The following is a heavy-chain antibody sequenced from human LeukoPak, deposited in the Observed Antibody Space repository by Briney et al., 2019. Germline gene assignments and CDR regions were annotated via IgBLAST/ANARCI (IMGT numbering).Heavy chain of an antibody. CDR1: GFTFSSYA. CDR2: ISGSGTNK. D-gene: IGHD4-23*01. CDR3: TKDLRYYYADNHSEMDEHDY. J-gene: IGHJ4*02. V-gene: IGHV3-23*01. Sequence: PGESLRLSCAASGFTFSSYAMSWVRQAPGKGLEWVSAISGSGTNKYYADSVKGRFTISRDNSKNTLSLQMNSLRVEDTALYYCTKDLRYYYADNHSEMDEHDYWGQGTLVTVSS.